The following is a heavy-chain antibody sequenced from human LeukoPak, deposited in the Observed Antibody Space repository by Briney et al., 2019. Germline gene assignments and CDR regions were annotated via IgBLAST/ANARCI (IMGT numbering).Heavy chain of an antibody. V-gene: IGHV4-34*01. J-gene: IGHJ4*02. CDR3: ARASEMATSPLSV. CDR1: GGSFSGYY. CDR2: INHSGST. Sequence: SETLSLTCAVYGGSFSGYYWSWIRQPPGKGLEWIGEINHSGSTNYNPSLKSRVTISVDTSKNQFSLKLSSVTAADTAVYYCARASEMATSPLSVWGQGTLVTVSS. D-gene: IGHD5-24*01.